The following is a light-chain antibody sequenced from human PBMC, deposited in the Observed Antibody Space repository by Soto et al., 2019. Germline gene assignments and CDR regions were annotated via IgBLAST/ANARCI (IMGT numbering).Light chain of an antibody. CDR3: QQTSSAPFT. V-gene: IGKV1-33*01. Sequence: DIQMTQSPSSLSASVGDRVTITCQASQDISNYLNWYQHKPGNAPKLLIYDASNLETGVPSRFSGGGSATYFTFTITSLQPEDFATYYCQQTSSAPFTFGPRTKVDIK. J-gene: IGKJ3*01. CDR2: DAS. CDR1: QDISNY.